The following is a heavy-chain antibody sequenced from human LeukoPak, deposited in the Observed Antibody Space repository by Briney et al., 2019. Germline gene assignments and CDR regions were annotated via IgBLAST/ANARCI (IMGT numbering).Heavy chain of an antibody. CDR2: IYSGGST. CDR1: GFTVSSNY. Sequence: GGSLRLSCAASGFTVSSNYMSWVRQAPGKGLEWVSVIYSGGSTYYADSVKGRFTISRDNSKNTLYLQMNSLRAEDTAVYYCARAGAGYSSSWSSYYGMDVWGQGTTVTVSS. V-gene: IGHV3-53*01. J-gene: IGHJ6*02. CDR3: ARAGAGYSSSWSSYYGMDV. D-gene: IGHD6-13*01.